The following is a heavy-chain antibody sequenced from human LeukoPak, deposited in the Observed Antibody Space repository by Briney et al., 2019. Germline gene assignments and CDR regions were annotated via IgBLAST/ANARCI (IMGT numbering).Heavy chain of an antibody. CDR1: GYTFTDYY. V-gene: IGHV1-2*02. D-gene: IGHD6-13*01. Sequence: ASVKVSCKASGYTFTDYYMHWVRQAPGQGLEWMGWINPNSGGTKYAQNFQDRVTITRDTSISTAYMELSRLRSDDTAVYYCARVEWQQLARGPFDYWGQGTLVTVSS. CDR2: INPNSGGT. J-gene: IGHJ4*02. CDR3: ARVEWQQLARGPFDY.